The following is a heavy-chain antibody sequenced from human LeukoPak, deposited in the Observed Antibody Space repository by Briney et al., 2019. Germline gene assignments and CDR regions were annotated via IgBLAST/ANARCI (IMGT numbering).Heavy chain of an antibody. V-gene: IGHV3-21*01. CDR3: ASQGSGYDSPIDY. Sequence: GGALRLSCAASGFTFSSYTMTWVRQAPGKGLEWVSSISTSSLYIYYADSVKGRFTIPRDNARNSVYLEMNSLRAEDTAVYYCASQGSGYDSPIDYWGQGTLVTVSS. CDR1: GFTFSSYT. J-gene: IGHJ4*02. D-gene: IGHD5-12*01. CDR2: ISTSSLYI.